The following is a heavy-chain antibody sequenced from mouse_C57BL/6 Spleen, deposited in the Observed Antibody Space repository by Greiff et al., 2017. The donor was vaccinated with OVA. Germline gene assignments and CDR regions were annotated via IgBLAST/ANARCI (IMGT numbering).Heavy chain of an antibody. CDR2: IRSKSNNYAT. CDR3: VRVGPNWAGSYFDY. J-gene: IGHJ2*01. D-gene: IGHD4-1*01. Sequence: EVQRVESGGGLVQPKGSLKLSCAASGFSFNTYAMNWVRQAPGKGLEWVARIRSKSNNYATYYADSVKDRFTITRDDSESMLYLQMNNLKTEDTAMYYCVRVGPNWAGSYFDYWGQGTTLTVSS. CDR1: GFSFNTYA. V-gene: IGHV10-1*01.